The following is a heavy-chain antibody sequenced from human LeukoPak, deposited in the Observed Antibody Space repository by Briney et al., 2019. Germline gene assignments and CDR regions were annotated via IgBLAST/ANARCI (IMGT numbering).Heavy chain of an antibody. CDR3: ARDFQTEAPDY. V-gene: IGHV1-2*02. D-gene: IGHD2/OR15-2a*01. CDR1: GYTFTGYY. J-gene: IGHJ4*02. CDR2: INPNSGVT. Sequence: ASVKVSCKASGYTFTGYYMHWVGQAPGQGLEWMGWINPNSGVTDFAQKFQGRVTMTRDTSISTAYMELSRLTSDDTAVYYCARDFQTEAPDYWGQGTLVTVSS.